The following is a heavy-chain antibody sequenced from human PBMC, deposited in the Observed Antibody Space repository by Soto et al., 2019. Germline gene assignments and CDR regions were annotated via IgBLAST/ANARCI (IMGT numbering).Heavy chain of an antibody. D-gene: IGHD1-7*01. J-gene: IGHJ6*03. CDR3: ARGSRGGITGTQGGYYYYYYMDV. V-gene: IGHV4-34*01. CDR2: INHSGST. CDR1: GGSFSGYY. Sequence: PSETLSLTCAVYGGSFSGYYWSWIRQPPGKGLEWIGEINHSGSTNYNPSLKSRVTISVDTSKNQFSLKLSSVTAADTAVYYCARGSRGGITGTQGGYYYYYYMDVWGKGTTVTVSS.